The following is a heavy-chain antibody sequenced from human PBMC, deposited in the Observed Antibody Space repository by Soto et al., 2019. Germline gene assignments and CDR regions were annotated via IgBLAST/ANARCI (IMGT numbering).Heavy chain of an antibody. CDR3: AKLMEYCRGGSCYPYYFDY. CDR2: IYYSGST. D-gene: IGHD2-15*01. CDR1: GGSISSSSYY. J-gene: IGHJ4*02. Sequence: SETLSLTCTVSGGSISSSSYYWGWIRQPPGKGLEWIGSIYYSGSTYYNPSLKSRVTISVDTSKNQFSLKLNSVTAADTAVYYCAKLMEYCRGGSCYPYYFDYWGQGTLVTVSS. V-gene: IGHV4-39*01.